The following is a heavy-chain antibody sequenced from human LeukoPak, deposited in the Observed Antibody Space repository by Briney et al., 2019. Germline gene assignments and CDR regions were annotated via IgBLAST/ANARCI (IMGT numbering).Heavy chain of an antibody. Sequence: EASVKVSCKASGYTFTGYYMHWVRQAPGQGLEWMGWINPNSGGTNYAQKFQGRVTMTRDTSISTAYMELSRLRSDDTAVYYCAGDLAVAGTSYFDYWGQGTLVTVSS. CDR3: AGDLAVAGTSYFDY. CDR1: GYTFTGYY. V-gene: IGHV1-2*02. J-gene: IGHJ4*02. CDR2: INPNSGGT. D-gene: IGHD6-19*01.